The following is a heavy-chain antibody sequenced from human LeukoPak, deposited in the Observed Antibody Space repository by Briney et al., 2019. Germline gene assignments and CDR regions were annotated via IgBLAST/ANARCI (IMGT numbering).Heavy chain of an antibody. D-gene: IGHD3-22*01. CDR3: ASRGGVYYKTYYFDY. CDR1: GGSFSGYY. J-gene: IGHJ4*02. CDR2: INHSGST. V-gene: IGHV4-34*01. Sequence: PSETLSLTCAVYGGSFSGYYWSWIRQPPGKGLEWIGEINHSGSTIYNPSLKSRVTISVDTSKNQFSLKLSSVTAADTAVYYCASRGGVYYKTYYFDYWGQGTLVTVSS.